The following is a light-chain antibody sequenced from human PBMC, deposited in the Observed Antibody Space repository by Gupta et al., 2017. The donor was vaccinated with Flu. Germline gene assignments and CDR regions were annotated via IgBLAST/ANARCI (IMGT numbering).Light chain of an antibody. CDR3: QQSYTFPIT. Sequence: DIQLTQSPSFVSASVGDTVTITCRASQGISNCLVWYQHRPGKAPKLLVYGASSLQSGVPSRFSGSGSGTGFTLTISSLQPEDFATYYCQQSYTFPITFGQGTRLEIK. J-gene: IGKJ5*01. V-gene: IGKV1-12*01. CDR2: GAS. CDR1: QGISNC.